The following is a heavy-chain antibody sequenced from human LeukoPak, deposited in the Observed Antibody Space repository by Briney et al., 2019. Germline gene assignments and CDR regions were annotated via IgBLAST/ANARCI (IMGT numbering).Heavy chain of an antibody. Sequence: GGSMRLSCAASGFTVNYNYMSWVRQAPGKGLEWVSVIYSGGSTYYADSVKGRFTISRDNSKNTVYLQMNSLGVEDTAVYYCARVKVATTYWFDPWGQGTLVTVSS. CDR1: GFTVNYNY. V-gene: IGHV3-66*01. J-gene: IGHJ5*02. CDR2: IYSGGST. CDR3: ARVKVATTYWFDP. D-gene: IGHD4-23*01.